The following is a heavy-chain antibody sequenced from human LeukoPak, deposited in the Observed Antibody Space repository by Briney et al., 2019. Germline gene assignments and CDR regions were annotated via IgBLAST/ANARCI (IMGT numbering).Heavy chain of an antibody. CDR2: IGGSGSTT. CDR1: GFTFSSYA. V-gene: IGHV3-23*01. Sequence: PGGSLRLSCAASGFTFSSYAMSWLRQAPGKGLEWVSAIGGSGSTTYYADSVKGRFTISRDNSKNTVLLQMNSLRAEDTAVYYCAPRGYPTVFHYWGQGTLVTVSS. J-gene: IGHJ4*02. CDR3: APRGYPTVFHY. D-gene: IGHD3-10*01.